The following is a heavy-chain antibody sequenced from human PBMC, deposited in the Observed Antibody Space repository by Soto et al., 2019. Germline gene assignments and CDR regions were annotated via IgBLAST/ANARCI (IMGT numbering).Heavy chain of an antibody. CDR3: ATARITMIVVAKYYYYGMDV. CDR1: GYTLTELS. D-gene: IGHD3-22*01. CDR2: FDPEDGET. J-gene: IGHJ6*02. Sequence: QVQLVQSGAEVKKPGASVKVSCKVSGYTLTELSMHWVRQAPGKGLEWMGGFDPEDGETIYAQKFQGRVTMTEDTSXXTXYXALSSLRSEDTAVYYCATARITMIVVAKYYYYGMDVWGQGTTVTVSS. V-gene: IGHV1-24*01.